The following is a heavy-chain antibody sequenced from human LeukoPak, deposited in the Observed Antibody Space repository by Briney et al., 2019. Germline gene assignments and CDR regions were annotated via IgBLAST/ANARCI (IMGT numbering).Heavy chain of an antibody. Sequence: ASVKVSCKASGYTFTSYAMHWVRQAPGQRLEWMGWINAGNGNTKCSQKFQGRVTITRDTSASTAYMELSSLRSEDTAVYYCASTGVGAAAWYFDLWGRGTLVTVSS. CDR2: INAGNGNT. D-gene: IGHD1-26*01. CDR1: GYTFTSYA. V-gene: IGHV1-3*01. J-gene: IGHJ2*01. CDR3: ASTGVGAAAWYFDL.